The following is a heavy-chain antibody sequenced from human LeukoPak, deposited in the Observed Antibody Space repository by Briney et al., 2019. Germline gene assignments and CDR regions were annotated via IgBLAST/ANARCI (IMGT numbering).Heavy chain of an antibody. J-gene: IGHJ4*02. Sequence: PGGSLRLSCAASGFTFSSYAMSWVRQAPGKGLEWVSAVSGGGGRTFNADSVEGRFTISRDNARKTLYLEMNSLRAEDTAVYYCAQWGREAHGVIVTRYVDYWGQGTRVTVSS. CDR1: GFTFSSYA. CDR2: VSGGGGRT. D-gene: IGHD3-10*01. CDR3: AQWGREAHGVIVTRYVDY. V-gene: IGHV3-23*01.